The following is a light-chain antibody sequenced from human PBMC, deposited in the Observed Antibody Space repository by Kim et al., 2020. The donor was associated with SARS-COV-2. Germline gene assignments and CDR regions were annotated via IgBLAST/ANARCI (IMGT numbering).Light chain of an antibody. CDR3: QSYDSSLGGSV. Sequence: QRVTCSGTGGTPNIGAGYDVHWYQQLPRPAPKLLIYGDTNRPSGVPDRFSGSKSGTSASLAITGLQAEDEADYYCQSYDSSLGGSVFGGGTQLTVL. CDR1: TPNIGAGYD. CDR2: GDT. J-gene: IGLJ3*02. V-gene: IGLV1-40*01.